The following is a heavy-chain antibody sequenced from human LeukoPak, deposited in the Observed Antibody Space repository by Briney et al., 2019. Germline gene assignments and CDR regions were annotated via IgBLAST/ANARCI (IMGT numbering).Heavy chain of an antibody. D-gene: IGHD3-16*01. CDR1: GFTFSSYA. Sequence: GGSLRLSCAASGFTFSSYAMSWVRQAPGKGLEWVSAISGSGGSTYYADSVKGRFTISRDNSKNTLYLQMNSLRAEDTAVYYRAKDPPPHVVIPFWEAGEKTYFTYGGQGPWVPVPS. CDR2: ISGSGGST. J-gene: IGHJ4*02. CDR3: AKDPPPHVVIPFWEAGEKTYFTY. V-gene: IGHV3-23*01.